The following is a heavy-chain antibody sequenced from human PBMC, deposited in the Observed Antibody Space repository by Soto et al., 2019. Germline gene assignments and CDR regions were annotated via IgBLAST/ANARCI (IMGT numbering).Heavy chain of an antibody. V-gene: IGHV3-23*01. J-gene: IGHJ4*02. CDR3: AKDLGYSSGRTLDY. CDR1: GCTFSSYA. D-gene: IGHD6-19*01. CDR2: ISGSGGST. Sequence: XGSLRLSCSAAGCTFSSYAMSWVRQAPGKGLEWVSAISGSGGSTYYADSVKGRFTISRDNSKNTLYLQMNSLRAEDTAVYYCAKDLGYSSGRTLDYWGQGTLVTVSS.